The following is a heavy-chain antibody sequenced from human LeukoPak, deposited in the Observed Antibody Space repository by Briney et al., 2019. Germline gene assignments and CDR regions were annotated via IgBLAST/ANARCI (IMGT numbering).Heavy chain of an antibody. D-gene: IGHD1-26*01. CDR1: GFTFSSYG. J-gene: IGHJ4*02. Sequence: GGSLRLSWAASGFTFSSYGMHWVRQAPGKGLEWVAFIRYDGSNKYYADSVKGRFTISRDNSNNPLYLQMNSLRAEETAVYYCAKLGGIFDYWGQGTLVTVSS. CDR2: IRYDGSNK. CDR3: AKLGGIFDY. V-gene: IGHV3-30*02.